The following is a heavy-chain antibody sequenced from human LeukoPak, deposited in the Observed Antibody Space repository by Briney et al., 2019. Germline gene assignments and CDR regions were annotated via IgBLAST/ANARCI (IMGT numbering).Heavy chain of an antibody. CDR2: ISDHNGNT. D-gene: IGHD2-15*01. J-gene: IGHJ5*01. CDR1: GYTFTSHG. Sequence: ASVQVSCKASGYTFTSHGISWVRQAPGKGLEWMGWISDHNGNTKYAQKLQGRVTMTTDTSTTTAYMELRSLKSDDTAVYYCATEGYCSGGTCYHNWFDSWGQGTLVTVSS. V-gene: IGHV1-18*01. CDR3: ATEGYCSGGTCYHNWFDS.